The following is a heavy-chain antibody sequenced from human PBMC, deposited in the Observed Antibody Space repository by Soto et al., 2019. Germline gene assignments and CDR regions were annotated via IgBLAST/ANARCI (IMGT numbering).Heavy chain of an antibody. CDR2: IIPMCGTA. CDR1: GGTFSSYA. V-gene: IGHV1-69*13. D-gene: IGHD3-16*01. Sequence: SVKLSCKASGGTFSSYAISWVRQAPGQGLEWMGGIIPMCGTANYAQKVEGRVTITADESTSTAYLALSSLRSQDTAVYPCARGKRYYYYYYGMDVWGPGTTVTVS. CDR3: ARGKRYYYYYYGMDV. J-gene: IGHJ6*02.